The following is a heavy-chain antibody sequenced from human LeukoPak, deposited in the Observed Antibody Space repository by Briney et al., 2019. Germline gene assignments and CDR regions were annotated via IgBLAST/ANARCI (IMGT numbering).Heavy chain of an antibody. CDR3: ARDVGSTGTTVWFDP. CDR2: IYYSGST. CDR1: GYSISSGYY. Sequence: PSETLSLTCTVSGYSISSGYYWGWIRQPPGKGLEWIGSIYYSGSTYYNPSLKSRVTISVDTSKNQFSLKLSSVTAADTAVYYCARDVGSTGTTVWFDPWGQGTLVTVSS. V-gene: IGHV4-38-2*02. D-gene: IGHD1-1*01. J-gene: IGHJ5*02.